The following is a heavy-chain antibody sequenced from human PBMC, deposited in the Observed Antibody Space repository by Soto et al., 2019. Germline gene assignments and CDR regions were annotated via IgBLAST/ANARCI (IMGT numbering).Heavy chain of an antibody. CDR2: IGAYNGNT. CDR3: ARAKNYDFWSGYPTDYGMDV. J-gene: IGHJ6*02. V-gene: IGHV1-18*01. CDR1: GYTFTSYG. D-gene: IGHD3-3*01. Sequence: GASVKVSCKASGYTFTSYGISWVRQAPGQGLEWMGWIGAYNGNTNYAQKLQGRVTMTTDTSTSTAYMELRSLRSDNTAVYYCARAKNYDFWSGYPTDYGMDVWGQGTTVTVSS.